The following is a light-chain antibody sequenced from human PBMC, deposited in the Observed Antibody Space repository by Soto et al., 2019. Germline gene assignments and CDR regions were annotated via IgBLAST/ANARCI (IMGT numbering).Light chain of an antibody. CDR1: SGSIASNY. Sequence: FMLTQPHSVSESQGKTVTISCTRSSGSIASNYVQWYQQRPGSAPTTVIYENNQRPSGVPDRFSGSIDSSSNSASLNISGLKTEDEADYYCQSYDSSDVVFGGRTKLTVL. J-gene: IGLJ2*01. CDR3: QSYDSSDVV. CDR2: ENN. V-gene: IGLV6-57*03.